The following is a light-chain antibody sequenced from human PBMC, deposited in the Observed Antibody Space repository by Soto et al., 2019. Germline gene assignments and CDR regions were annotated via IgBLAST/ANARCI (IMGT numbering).Light chain of an antibody. V-gene: IGLV1-51*02. Sequence: QSVLTQPPSVSAAPGQSVTISCSGSSSNIGSDYVSWYQQLPGTAPKLLIYENNKRPSGIPDRFSGSKSGTSATLGITGLQTGDEDDYYCAAWDKSLSGGVFGGGTKLTVL. CDR2: ENN. CDR1: SSNIGSDY. CDR3: AAWDKSLSGGV. J-gene: IGLJ2*01.